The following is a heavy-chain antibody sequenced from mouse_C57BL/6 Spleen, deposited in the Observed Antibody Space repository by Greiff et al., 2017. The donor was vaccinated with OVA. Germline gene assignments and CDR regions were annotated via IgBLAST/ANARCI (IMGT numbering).Heavy chain of an antibody. J-gene: IGHJ3*01. Sequence: EVQLQQSGGGLVKPGGSLKLSCAASGFTFSSYTMSWVRQTPEKRLEWVATISGGGGNTYYPDSVKGRFTISRDNAKNTLYLQMSSLRSEDTALYYCARRGDYDWFAYWGQGDSGHCLC. CDR3: ARRGDYDWFAY. D-gene: IGHD2-4*01. CDR1: GFTFSSYT. CDR2: ISGGGGNT. V-gene: IGHV5-9*01.